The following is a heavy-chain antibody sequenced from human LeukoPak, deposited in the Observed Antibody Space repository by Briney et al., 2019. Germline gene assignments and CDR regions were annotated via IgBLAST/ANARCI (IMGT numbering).Heavy chain of an antibody. CDR2: ISGSGGST. CDR1: GFTFSSYA. V-gene: IGHV3-23*01. J-gene: IGHJ4*02. D-gene: IGHD3-16*02. CDR3: AKSGETFGGVIAYFDY. Sequence: GGSLRLSCAASGFTFSSYAMSWVRQAPGKGLEWVSAISGSGGSTYYADSVKGRFTISRDNSKNTLYLQMNSLRAEDTAVYYCAKSGETFGGVIAYFDYWGQGTLVTVSS.